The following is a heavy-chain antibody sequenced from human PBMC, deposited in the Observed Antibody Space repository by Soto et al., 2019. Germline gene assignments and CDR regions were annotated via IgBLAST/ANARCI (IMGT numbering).Heavy chain of an antibody. CDR2: ISYDGSNK. V-gene: IGHV3-30-3*01. D-gene: IGHD4-17*01. CDR3: ARPMGYYGDRDAFDI. CDR1: GFTFSSYA. Sequence: QVQLVESGGGVVQPGRSLRLFRAASGFTFSSYAMHWVRQAPGKGLEWVAVISYDGSNKYYADSVKGRFTISRDNSKNTLYLQMNSLRAEDTAVYYCARPMGYYGDRDAFDIWGQGTMVTVSS. J-gene: IGHJ3*02.